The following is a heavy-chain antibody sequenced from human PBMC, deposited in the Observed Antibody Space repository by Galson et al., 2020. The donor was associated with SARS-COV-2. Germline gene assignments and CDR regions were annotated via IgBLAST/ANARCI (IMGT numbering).Heavy chain of an antibody. V-gene: IGHV3-21*01. CDR1: GFTFSSYS. J-gene: IGHJ6*03. D-gene: IGHD3-3*01. Sequence: NSGGSLRLSCAASGFTFSSYSMNWVRQAPGKGLEWVSSISSSSYIYYADSVKGRFTISRDNAKNSLYLQMNSLRAEDTAVYYCARDPIHYYFWRVVYYMDVWGKGTTVTVSS. CDR3: ARDPIHYYFWRVVYYMDV. CDR2: ISSSSYI.